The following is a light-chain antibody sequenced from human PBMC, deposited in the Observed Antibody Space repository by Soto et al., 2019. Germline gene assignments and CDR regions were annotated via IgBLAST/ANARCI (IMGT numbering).Light chain of an antibody. V-gene: IGKV1-12*02. J-gene: IGKJ3*01. CDR1: QIIGSW. CDR3: QQANSFPFT. CDR2: AAS. Sequence: DIQMTQSPSSVSASIGDRVTITCRASQIIGSWLAWYQQKPGRAPTLLIYAASSLQSGVQSRFSGSGSGTDFTLTITSLQAEDSATYYCQQANSFPFTFGPGTRVDIK.